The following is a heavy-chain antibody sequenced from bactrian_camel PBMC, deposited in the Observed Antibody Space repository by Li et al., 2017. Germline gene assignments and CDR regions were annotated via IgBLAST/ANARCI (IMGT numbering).Heavy chain of an antibody. CDR1: GDTIGRYC. V-gene: IGHV3S55*01. J-gene: IGHJ4*01. D-gene: IGHD1*01. CDR2: IESDGST. CDR3: AADEMGCIENVY. Sequence: VQLVESGGGSAQAGGSLRLSCVASGDTIGRYCMGWFCQIPDREREGVAGIESDGSTSYADSVKGRFTISQNTAKNTMYLQMNDLETEDTAMYYCAADEMGCIENVYRGQGTQVTVS.